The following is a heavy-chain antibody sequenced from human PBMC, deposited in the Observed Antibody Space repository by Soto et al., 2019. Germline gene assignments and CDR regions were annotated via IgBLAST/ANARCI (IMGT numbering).Heavy chain of an antibody. J-gene: IGHJ6*03. CDR1: GASISSYY. V-gene: IGHV4-59*01. CDR3: AREWELRTTTNYYYYYYMDV. D-gene: IGHD1-26*01. Sequence: SETLSLTCTVSGASISSYYWSWIRQPPGKGLEWIGYIYYNGSTNYNPSLKSRVTISVDTSKNQFSLKLNSVTAADTAMYYCAREWELRTTTNYYYYYYMDVWGKGTTVTVSS. CDR2: IYYNGST.